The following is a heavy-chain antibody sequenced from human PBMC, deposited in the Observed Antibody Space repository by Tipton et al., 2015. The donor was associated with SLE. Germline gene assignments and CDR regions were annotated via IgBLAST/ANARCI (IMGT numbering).Heavy chain of an antibody. CDR1: GFTFSSYE. J-gene: IGHJ4*02. CDR2: ISSSGSTI. D-gene: IGHD4-23*01. CDR3: ARSTTVAYNDY. V-gene: IGHV3-48*03. Sequence: SLRLSCAASGFTFSSYEMNWVRQAPGKGLEWVSYISSSGSTIYYADSVKGRFTISRDNAKNSLYLQMNSLRAEDTAVYYCARSTTVAYNDYWGQGTLVTVSS.